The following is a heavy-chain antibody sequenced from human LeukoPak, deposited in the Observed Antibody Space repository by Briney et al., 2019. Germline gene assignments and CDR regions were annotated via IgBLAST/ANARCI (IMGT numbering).Heavy chain of an antibody. CDR3: TRHDSSSSRYDY. CDR1: GFTFSGSA. J-gene: IGHJ4*02. D-gene: IGHD6-13*01. V-gene: IGHV3-73*01. Sequence: GGSLRLSCAAPGFTFSGSAMHWVRQASGKGLEWVGRIRSKANSYATAYAASVKGRFTISRDDSKNTAYLQMNSLKTEDTAVYYCTRHDSSSSRYDYWGQGTLVTVSS. CDR2: IRSKANSYAT.